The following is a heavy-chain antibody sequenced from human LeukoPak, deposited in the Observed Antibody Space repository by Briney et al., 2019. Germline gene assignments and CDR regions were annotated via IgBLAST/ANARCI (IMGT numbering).Heavy chain of an antibody. CDR2: LTGGGGET. D-gene: IGHD2/OR15-2a*01. V-gene: IGHV3-23*01. CDR1: GFIFSSYG. J-gene: IGHJ4*02. Sequence: PGRSLRLSCVTSGFIFSSYGFHWVRQAPGKGLEWVSTLTGGGGETSYADSVKGRFTMSRDSSNNKVFLQMNNVKPEDTAVYYCARCPLEGYEGNYFLYYFDSWGQGTQVTVSS. CDR3: ARCPLEGYEGNYFLYYFDS.